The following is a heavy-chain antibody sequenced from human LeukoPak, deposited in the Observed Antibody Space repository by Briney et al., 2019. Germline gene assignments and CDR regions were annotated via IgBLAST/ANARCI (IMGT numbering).Heavy chain of an antibody. J-gene: IGHJ5*02. CDR3: ARAGGRSWFDP. V-gene: IGHV1-2*02. CDR1: GYTFTNSY. CDR2: MNPKSGGT. D-gene: IGHD1-26*01. Sequence: ASVKVSCKASGYTFTNSYIHWVRQAPGQGLEWMGSMNPKSGGTKYAQKFQGRVSMTRDTSISTAYMELASLTSEDTAVYYCARAGGRSWFDPWGQGTLVTVSS.